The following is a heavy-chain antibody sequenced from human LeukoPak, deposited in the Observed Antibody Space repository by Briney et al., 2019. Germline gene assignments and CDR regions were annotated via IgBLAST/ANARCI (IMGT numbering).Heavy chain of an antibody. J-gene: IGHJ6*02. Sequence: ASVKVSCKASGYTFTGYYMHWVRQAPGQGLEWMGWINPNSGGTTYAQKFQGRVTMTRDTSISTAYMELSRLRSDDTAVYYCASSLALYGMDVWGQGTTVTVSS. CDR1: GYTFTGYY. D-gene: IGHD3-3*02. CDR2: INPNSGGT. V-gene: IGHV1-2*02. CDR3: ASSLALYGMDV.